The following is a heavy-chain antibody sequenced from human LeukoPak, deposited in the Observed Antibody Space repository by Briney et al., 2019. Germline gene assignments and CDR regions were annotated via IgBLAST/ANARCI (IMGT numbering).Heavy chain of an antibody. J-gene: IGHJ6*02. CDR2: IIPIFGTA. V-gene: IGHV1-69*13. CDR1: GGTFSSYA. CDR3: ARNLYGGNSDYYYYGMDV. D-gene: IGHD4-23*01. Sequence: SVKVSCKASGGTFSSYAISWVRQAPGQGLEWMGGIIPIFGTANYAQKFQGRVTVTADESTSTAYMELSSLRSEDTAEYYCARNLYGGNSDYYYYGMDVWGQGTTVTVS.